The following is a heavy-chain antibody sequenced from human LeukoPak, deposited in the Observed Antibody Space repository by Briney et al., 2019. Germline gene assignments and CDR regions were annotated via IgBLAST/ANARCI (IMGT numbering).Heavy chain of an antibody. Sequence: ASVKVSCKASGYTFTSYDINWVRQATGQGLEWMGWMNPKSGGTNYAQKFEARVTMNRDTSISTAYMELSRLRFDDTAVYYCARSPDILTGEKFDYWAREPWSPSPQ. CDR2: MNPKSGGT. CDR1: GYTFTSYD. J-gene: IGHJ4*02. D-gene: IGHD3-9*01. V-gene: IGHV1-2*02. CDR3: ARSPDILTGEKFDY.